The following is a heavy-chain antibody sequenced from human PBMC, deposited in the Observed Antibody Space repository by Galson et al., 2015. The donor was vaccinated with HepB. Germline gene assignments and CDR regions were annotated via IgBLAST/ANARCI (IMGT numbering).Heavy chain of an antibody. CDR1: GVTFSLFG. V-gene: IGHV3-33*06. CDR3: AKVFRGLRLGELSD. J-gene: IGHJ4*02. Sequence: SLRLSCAASGVTFSLFGMHWVRQAPGKGLEWVAGTWHDGSKKIYADSVKGRFTVSRDNAESSLYLQMNSLTIGDTALYYCAKVFRGLRLGELSDWGQGTLVTVSS. CDR2: TWHDGSKK. D-gene: IGHD3-16*02.